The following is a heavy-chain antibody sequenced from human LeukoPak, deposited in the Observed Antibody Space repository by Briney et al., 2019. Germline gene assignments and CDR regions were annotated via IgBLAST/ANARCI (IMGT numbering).Heavy chain of an antibody. CDR2: ISGNNDNP. CDR3: ARDGTSTDDY. CDR1: GYTFSNFG. D-gene: IGHD2-2*01. V-gene: IGHV1-18*01. J-gene: IGHJ4*02. Sequence: GAPVKVSCKASGYTFSNFGINWVRQAPGQGLEWMGWISGNNDNPNYGQKFQGRFTVTTDSSTNTAYMELRNLRLDDTAVYYCARDGTSTDDYWGQGTLVTVSS.